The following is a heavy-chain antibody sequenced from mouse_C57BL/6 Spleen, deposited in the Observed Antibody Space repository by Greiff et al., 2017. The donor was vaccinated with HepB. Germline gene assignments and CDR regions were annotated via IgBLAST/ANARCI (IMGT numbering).Heavy chain of an antibody. D-gene: IGHD2-1*01. CDR3: ARHYGNLAWFAY. CDR2: INPYNGGT. CDR1: GYTFTDYY. Sequence: EVQLQQSGPVLVKPGASVKMSCKASGYTFTDYYMNWMKQSHGKSLEWIGVINPYNGGTSYNQKFKGKATLTVDKSSSTAYMELNSLTSEDSAVYYCARHYGNLAWFAYWGQGTLVTVSA. J-gene: IGHJ3*01. V-gene: IGHV1-19*01.